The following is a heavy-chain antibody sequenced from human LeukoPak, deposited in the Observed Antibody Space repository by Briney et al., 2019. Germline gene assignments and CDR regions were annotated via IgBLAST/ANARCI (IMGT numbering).Heavy chain of an antibody. J-gene: IGHJ5*02. CDR3: ARDVRYASGWSTPES. Sequence: SETLSLTCTVSGGSISDHYWSWIRQPSGKGLEWIGRIYSSGSANYSPFLKSRVSISVDTSNNYFSLNLTSVTAADTALYFCARDVRYASGWSTPESWGQGILVTVSS. CDR2: IYSSGSA. CDR1: GGSISDHY. D-gene: IGHD6-19*01. V-gene: IGHV4-4*07.